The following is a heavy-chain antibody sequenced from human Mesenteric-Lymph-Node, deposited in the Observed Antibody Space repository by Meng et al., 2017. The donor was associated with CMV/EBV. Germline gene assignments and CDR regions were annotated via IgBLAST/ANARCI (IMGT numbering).Heavy chain of an antibody. D-gene: IGHD5-18*01. J-gene: IGHJ4*02. CDR1: GFTFSSYW. Sequence: GESLKISCATSGFTFSSYWMHWVRQAPGKGLVWVSRINSDGSSTSYADSVKGRFTISRDNAKNTLYLQMNSLRAEDTAVYYCASRVYSGYSYAFDYWGQGTLVTVSS. CDR3: ASRVYSGYSYAFDY. CDR2: INSDGSST. V-gene: IGHV3-74*01.